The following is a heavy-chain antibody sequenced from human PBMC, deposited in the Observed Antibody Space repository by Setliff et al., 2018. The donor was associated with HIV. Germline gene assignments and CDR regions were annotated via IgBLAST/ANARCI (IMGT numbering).Heavy chain of an antibody. D-gene: IGHD6-6*01. CDR3: ARDHVTRQLVPSLYY. Sequence: GGSLRLSCAASGFTLSTYTMNWVRQAPGKGLEWISSISSNIIYIYYADSVRGRFTISRDNSKNTLYLQMDSLRPEDTAVYYCARDHVTRQLVPSLYYWGQGTLVTVSS. CDR1: GFTLSTYT. J-gene: IGHJ4*02. V-gene: IGHV3-21*01. CDR2: ISSNIIYI.